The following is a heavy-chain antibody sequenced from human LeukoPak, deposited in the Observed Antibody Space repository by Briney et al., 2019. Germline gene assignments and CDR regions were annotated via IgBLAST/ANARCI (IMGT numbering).Heavy chain of an antibody. CDR1: GDSISSSSYY. CDR2: LYYRANT. Sequence: SETLSLTCTVSGDSISSSSYYWGWIRQPPGKGLEWIGSLYYRANTYYNPSLKSRVTIPVDTSKNHFSLKLSSVTAADTAVYYCARHVAYGGNSYYFDYWGQGTLVTVSS. J-gene: IGHJ4*02. CDR3: ARHVAYGGNSYYFDY. V-gene: IGHV4-39*01. D-gene: IGHD4-23*01.